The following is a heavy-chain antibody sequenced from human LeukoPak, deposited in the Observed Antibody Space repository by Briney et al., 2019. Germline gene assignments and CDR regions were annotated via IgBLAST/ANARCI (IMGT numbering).Heavy chain of an antibody. Sequence: SETLSLTCTVSGGSISSYYWSWIRQPAGKGLEWIGYIYYSGSTNYNPSLKSRVTISVDTSKNQFSLKLSSVTAADTAVYYCARSTYYYDSSGYSEFDPWGQGTLVTVSS. D-gene: IGHD3-22*01. CDR3: ARSTYYYDSSGYSEFDP. V-gene: IGHV4-59*08. J-gene: IGHJ5*02. CDR2: IYYSGST. CDR1: GGSISSYY.